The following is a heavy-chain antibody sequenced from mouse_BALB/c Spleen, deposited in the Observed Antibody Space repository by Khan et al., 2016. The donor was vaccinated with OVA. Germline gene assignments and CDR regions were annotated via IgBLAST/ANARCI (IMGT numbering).Heavy chain of an antibody. CDR1: GYTFTDYY. CDR2: ISPGSGDT. J-gene: IGHJ3*01. Sequence: VQLQQSGAELARPGASVKLSCKASGYTFTDYYINWVKQRTGQGLEWIGEISPGSGDTYYNERFKGKATLTADKSSSTAYMQLSSLTSEASAVYFCASRNYFGYTFAYWGQGTLVTVSA. CDR3: ASRNYFGYTFAY. V-gene: IGHV1-77*01. D-gene: IGHD1-2*01.